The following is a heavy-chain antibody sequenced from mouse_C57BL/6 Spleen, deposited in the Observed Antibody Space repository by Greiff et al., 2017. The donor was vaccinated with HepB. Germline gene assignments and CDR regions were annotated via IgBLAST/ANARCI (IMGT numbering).Heavy chain of an antibody. V-gene: IGHV5-17*01. D-gene: IGHD2-12*01. Sequence: EVKLVESGGGLVKPGGSLKLSCAASGFTFSDYGMHWVRQAPEKGLEWVAYISSGSSTIYYADTVKGRFTISRDNAKNTLFLQMTSLRSEDTAMYYCARRLGRGSDDEGAWFAYWGQGTLVTVSA. CDR2: ISSGSSTI. CDR3: ARRLGRGSDDEGAWFAY. CDR1: GFTFSDYG. J-gene: IGHJ3*01.